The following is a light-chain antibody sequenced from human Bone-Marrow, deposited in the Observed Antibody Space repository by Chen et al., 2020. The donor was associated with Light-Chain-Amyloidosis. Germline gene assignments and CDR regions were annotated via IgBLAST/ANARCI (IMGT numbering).Light chain of an antibody. CDR3: SSSRV. J-gene: IGLJ1*01. Sequence: QSALTQPPSASGSPGQSVTISCSGTSSDVDAHNYVSWYQQHPGKAPKHIIHEVILGPSGVPDRLSCSKSGNTAALTVYGLQPEDEADYYFSSSRVFGTRTTFTVL. V-gene: IGLV2-8*01. CDR2: EVI. CDR1: SSDVDAHNY.